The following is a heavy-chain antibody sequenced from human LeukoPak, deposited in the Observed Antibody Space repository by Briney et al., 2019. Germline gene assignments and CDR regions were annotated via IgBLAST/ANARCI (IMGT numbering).Heavy chain of an antibody. D-gene: IGHD3-9*01. CDR3: AKWGLRYFDWLSHFDY. CDR1: GFTFSSYA. CDR2: ISGSGGST. Sequence: GGSLRLSCAASGFTFSSYAMSWVRQAPGKGQEWVSAISGSGGSTYYADSVKGRFTISRDNSKNTLYLQMNSLRAEDTAVYYCAKWGLRYFDWLSHFDYWGQGTLVTVSS. J-gene: IGHJ4*02. V-gene: IGHV3-23*01.